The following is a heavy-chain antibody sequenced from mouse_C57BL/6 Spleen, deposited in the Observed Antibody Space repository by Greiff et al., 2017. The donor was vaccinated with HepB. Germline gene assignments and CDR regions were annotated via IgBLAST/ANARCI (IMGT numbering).Heavy chain of an antibody. D-gene: IGHD1-1*01. CDR1: GFTFSDYG. CDR3: ARQNYGSSLYAMDY. Sequence: EVKLVESGGGLVKPGGSLKLSCAASGFTFSDYGMHWVRQAPEKGLEWVAYISSGSSTIYYADTVKGRFTISRDNAKNTLFLQMTSLRSEDTAMYYCARQNYGSSLYAMDYWGQGTSVTVSS. J-gene: IGHJ4*01. CDR2: ISSGSSTI. V-gene: IGHV5-17*01.